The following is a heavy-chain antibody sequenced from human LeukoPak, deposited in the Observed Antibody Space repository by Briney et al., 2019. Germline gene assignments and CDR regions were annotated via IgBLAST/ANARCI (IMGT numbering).Heavy chain of an antibody. CDR2: IYYSGST. D-gene: IGHD6-19*01. V-gene: IGHV4-59*01. CDR1: GGSISSYY. CDR3: ARRGGSGWSVYNWFDP. J-gene: IGHJ5*02. Sequence: PSETLSLTCTVSGGSISSYYWSWIRQPPGKGLEWIGYIYYSGSTNYNPSLKSRVTISVDTSKNQFSLKLSSVTAADTAVYYCARRGGSGWSVYNWFDPWHQGTLVPVSS.